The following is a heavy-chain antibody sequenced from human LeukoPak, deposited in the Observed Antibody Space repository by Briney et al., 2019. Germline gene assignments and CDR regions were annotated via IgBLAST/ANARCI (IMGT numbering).Heavy chain of an antibody. CDR1: GFTFSSYG. Sequence: GGSLRLSCAASGFTFSSYGMHWVRQAPGKGLEWVAVISYDGSNKYYADSVKGRFTISRDNSENTLYLQMNSLRAEDTAVYYCAREGFDYWGQGTLVTVSS. J-gene: IGHJ4*02. V-gene: IGHV3-30*19. CDR2: ISYDGSNK. CDR3: AREGFDY.